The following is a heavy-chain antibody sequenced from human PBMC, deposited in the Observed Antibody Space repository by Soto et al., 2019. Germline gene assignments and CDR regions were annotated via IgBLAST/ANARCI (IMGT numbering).Heavy chain of an antibody. CDR2: IYYSGTT. CDR3: ARDVSRHGDYLFDY. J-gene: IGHJ4*02. Sequence: QLQLQESSPGLVKPSETLSLTCSVSGGSISRSLSYWGWIRQPPGKGLEWIGSIYYSGTTYYKPSLESRVTISLDTSKNQFSLKMTSVTAADTAVYYCARDVSRHGDYLFDYWGQGTLVTVSS. D-gene: IGHD4-17*01. V-gene: IGHV4-39*02. CDR1: GGSISRSLSY.